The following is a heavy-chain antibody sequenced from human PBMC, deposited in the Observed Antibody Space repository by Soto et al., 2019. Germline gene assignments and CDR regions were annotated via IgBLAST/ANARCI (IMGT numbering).Heavy chain of an antibody. CDR3: AKGDNLGPKTGYAFDP. CDR2: TYFRSKWYN. Sequence: SQTLSLTCVISGDSVSSNTASWNWIRQSPSRGLEWLGRTYFRSKWYNDYAVSVKSRIIINQDTSNNQFSLQLNSVTPEDMAVYFCAKGDNLGPKTGYAFDPWGQGIMVTVSS. D-gene: IGHD5-12*01. J-gene: IGHJ5*02. V-gene: IGHV6-1*01. CDR1: GDSVSSNTAS.